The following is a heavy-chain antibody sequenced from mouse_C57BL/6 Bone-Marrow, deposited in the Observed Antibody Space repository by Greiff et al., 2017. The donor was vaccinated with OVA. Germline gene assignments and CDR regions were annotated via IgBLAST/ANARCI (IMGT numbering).Heavy chain of an antibody. Sequence: VQLKQSGAELVRPGASVKLSCTASGFNIKDDYMHWVKQRPEQGLEWIGWIDPENGDTEYASKFQGKATITADTSSNTAYLQLSSLTSEDTAVYYCFYYYGSSRYFDVWGTGTTVTDSS. CDR2: IDPENGDT. V-gene: IGHV14-4*01. D-gene: IGHD1-1*01. CDR3: FYYYGSSRYFDV. CDR1: GFNIKDDY. J-gene: IGHJ1*03.